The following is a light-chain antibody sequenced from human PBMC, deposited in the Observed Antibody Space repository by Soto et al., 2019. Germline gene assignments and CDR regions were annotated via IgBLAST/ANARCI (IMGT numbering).Light chain of an antibody. CDR3: QQYNNWPQT. CDR1: QSLRSS. Sequence: ETMMTQSPDTLSVSLGEXATLSCRASQSLRSSLAWYQQKPGQAPRLLIYDASTRATGIPARFSGSGSGTDFTLTISGLQSEDFAVYYCQQYNNWPQTFGQGTKVDIK. CDR2: DAS. V-gene: IGKV3-15*01. J-gene: IGKJ1*01.